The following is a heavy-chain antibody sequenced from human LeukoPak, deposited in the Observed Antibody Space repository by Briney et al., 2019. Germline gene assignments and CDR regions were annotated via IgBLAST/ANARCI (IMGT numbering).Heavy chain of an antibody. V-gene: IGHV6-1*01. CDR2: TYYRSKWYN. CDR1: GDSVSSNSAA. D-gene: IGHD6-13*01. J-gene: IGHJ3*02. Sequence: SQTLSLTCAISGDSVSSNSAAWNWIRQSPSRGLEWLGRTYYRSKWYNDYAVSVKSRITINPDTSKNQFSLQLNSVTPEDTAVYYCARDRWQQLETDFDAFDIWGQGTMVTVSS. CDR3: ARDRWQQLETDFDAFDI.